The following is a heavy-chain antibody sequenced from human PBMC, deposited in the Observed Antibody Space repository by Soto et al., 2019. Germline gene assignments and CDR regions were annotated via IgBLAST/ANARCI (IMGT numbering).Heavy chain of an antibody. J-gene: IGHJ4*02. D-gene: IGHD3-16*02. V-gene: IGHV1-46*01. CDR3: ARDETQGAFGGVIVLDY. Sequence: QVQLVQSGAEVKKPGASVKVSCKASGYTFTSYYMHWVRQAPGQGLEWMGIINPSGGSTSYAQKFQGRVTMTRNTSTSTVYMELSSLRSEDTAVYYCARDETQGAFGGVIVLDYWGQGTLVTVSS. CDR1: GYTFTSYY. CDR2: INPSGGST.